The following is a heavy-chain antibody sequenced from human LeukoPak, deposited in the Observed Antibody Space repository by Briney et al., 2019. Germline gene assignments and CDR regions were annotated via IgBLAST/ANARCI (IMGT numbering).Heavy chain of an antibody. Sequence: SETLSLTCIVSAYSISSGYYWGWIRQPPGKGLEWIGEINHSGSTNYNPSLKSRVTISVDTSKNQFSLKLSSVTAADTAVYYCARVRGYSRGAFDIWGQGTMVTVSS. CDR1: AYSISSGYY. CDR3: ARVRGYSRGAFDI. V-gene: IGHV4-38-2*02. CDR2: INHSGST. D-gene: IGHD3-22*01. J-gene: IGHJ3*02.